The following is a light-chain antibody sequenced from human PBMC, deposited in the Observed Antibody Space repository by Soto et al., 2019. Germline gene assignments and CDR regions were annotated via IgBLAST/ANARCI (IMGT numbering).Light chain of an antibody. V-gene: IGLV1-44*01. CDR2: ADS. CDR3: AAWDDNLNGPL. CDR1: IXXXXXXX. Sequence: QSVLTQXXXAXGTPGQXXXXXXSGDIXXXXXXXVHWYQHXPXTAPXXVIYADSQRPSGVPDRFSGSKSGTSASLAISGLXSEDDADYLCAAWDDNLNGPLFGTGTKVTVL. J-gene: IGLJ1*01.